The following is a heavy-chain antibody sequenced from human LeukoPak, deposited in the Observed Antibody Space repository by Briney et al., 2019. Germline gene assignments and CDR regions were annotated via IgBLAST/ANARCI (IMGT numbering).Heavy chain of an antibody. Sequence: ASVKVSCKASGYTFTGYYMHWVRQAPGQGLEWMGWINPNSGGTNYAQKFQGRVTMTRDTSISTAYMELNRLRSDDTAVYFCAKERANYDILTDYYEGNCFDPWGQGTLVTVSS. D-gene: IGHD3-9*01. V-gene: IGHV1-2*02. J-gene: IGHJ5*02. CDR2: INPNSGGT. CDR1: GYTFTGYY. CDR3: AKERANYDILTDYYEGNCFDP.